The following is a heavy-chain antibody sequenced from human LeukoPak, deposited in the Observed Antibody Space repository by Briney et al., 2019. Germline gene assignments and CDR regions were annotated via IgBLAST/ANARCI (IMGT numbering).Heavy chain of an antibody. CDR1: GFTFRTYG. CDR2: IWYDGSDK. D-gene: IGHD6-19*01. J-gene: IGHJ4*02. V-gene: IGHV3-33*01. CDR3: ASSSGWYLWSDY. Sequence: PGGSLRLSCAASGFTFRTYGMHWVRQAPGKGLEWVAVIWYDGSDKYHADSVKGRFTISRDNSKNMLYLQMNSLRAEDTAVYYCASSSGWYLWSDYWGQGTLVTVSS.